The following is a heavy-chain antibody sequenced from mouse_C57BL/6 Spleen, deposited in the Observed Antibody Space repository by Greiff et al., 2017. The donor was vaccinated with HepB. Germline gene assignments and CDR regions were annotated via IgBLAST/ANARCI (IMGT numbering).Heavy chain of an antibody. CDR1: GYTFTSYT. D-gene: IGHD1-3*01. J-gene: IGHJ4*01. CDR2: INPSSGYT. Sequence: VQLQQSGAELARPGASVKMSCKASGYTFTSYTMHWVKQRPGQGLDWIGYINPSSGYTKYNQKFKDKATLTADKSSSPAYMQLSSLTSADSAVYYCARIGRYKDDYAMDYWGQGTAVTVSS. V-gene: IGHV1-4*01. CDR3: ARIGRYKDDYAMDY.